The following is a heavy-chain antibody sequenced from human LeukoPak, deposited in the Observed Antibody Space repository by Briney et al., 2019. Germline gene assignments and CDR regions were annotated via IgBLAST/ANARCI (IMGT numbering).Heavy chain of an antibody. D-gene: IGHD3-22*01. J-gene: IGHJ4*02. V-gene: IGHV4-34*01. CDR3: ARAKKGGGYGFDY. CDR1: GGSFSGYY. Sequence: PSETLSLTCAVYGGSFSGYYWSWIRQPPGKGLEWIGEINHSGSTNYNPSLKSRVTISVDTSKNQFSLKLSSVTAADTAVYYCARAKKGGGYGFDYWGQGTLVTVSS. CDR2: INHSGST.